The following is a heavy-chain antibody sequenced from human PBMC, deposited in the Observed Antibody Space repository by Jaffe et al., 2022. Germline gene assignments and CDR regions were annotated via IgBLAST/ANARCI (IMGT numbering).Heavy chain of an antibody. Sequence: QVQLQESGPGLVKPSETLSLTCAVSGYSISSGYYWGWIRQPPGKGLEWIGSIYHSGSTYYNPSLKSRVTISVDTSKNQFSLKLSSVTAADTAVYYCARHEPTGYSSRGFDYWGQGTLVTVSS. V-gene: IGHV4-38-2*01. CDR3: ARHEPTGYSSRGFDY. CDR2: IYHSGST. J-gene: IGHJ4*02. CDR1: GYSISSGYY. D-gene: IGHD6-13*01.